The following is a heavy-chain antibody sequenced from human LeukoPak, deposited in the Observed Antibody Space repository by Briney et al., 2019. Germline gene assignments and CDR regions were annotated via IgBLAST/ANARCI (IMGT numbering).Heavy chain of an antibody. CDR2: IRSNSDGGII. D-gene: IGHD3-22*01. CDR1: GFTFSNAW. CDR3: ATDFYDST. Sequence: GGSLRLSCATSGFTFSNAWMNWVRQAPGKGLEWVGRIRSNSDGGIIDYAAPVKGRFTLSRDDSKTTLYLQMNSLQTEDTAVYYCATDFYDSTWGQGTLVTVSS. V-gene: IGHV3-15*07. J-gene: IGHJ5*02.